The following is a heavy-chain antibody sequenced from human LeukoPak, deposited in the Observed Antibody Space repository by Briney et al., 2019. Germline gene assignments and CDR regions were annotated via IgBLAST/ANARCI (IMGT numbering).Heavy chain of an antibody. V-gene: IGHV4-4*07. CDR3: ARAYSECSGGSCYAYNWFDP. D-gene: IGHD2-15*01. CDR2: IYTSGST. J-gene: IGHJ5*02. Sequence: SETLSLTCTVSGGSISSYYWSWIRQPAGKGLEWIGRIYTSGSTNYNPSLKSRVTMSVDTSKNQFSLKLSSVTAADTAVYYCARAYSECSGGSCYAYNWFDPWGQGTLVTVSS. CDR1: GGSISSYY.